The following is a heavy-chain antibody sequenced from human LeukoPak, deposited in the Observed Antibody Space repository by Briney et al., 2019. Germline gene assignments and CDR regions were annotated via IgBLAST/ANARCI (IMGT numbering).Heavy chain of an antibody. J-gene: IGHJ4*02. V-gene: IGHV1-24*01. CDR2: FDPEDGET. D-gene: IGHD3-22*01. Sequence: RASVTVSCKASGGTFSSYAISWVRQAPGQGLEWMGGFDPEDGETIYAQKFQGRVTMTEDTSTDTAYMELSSLRSEDTAVYYCATEMRDYEFDYWGQGTLVTVSS. CDR1: GGTFSSYA. CDR3: ATEMRDYEFDY.